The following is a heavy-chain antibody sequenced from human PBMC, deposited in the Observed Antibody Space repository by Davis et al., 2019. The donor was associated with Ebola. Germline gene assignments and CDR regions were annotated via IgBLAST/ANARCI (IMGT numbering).Heavy chain of an antibody. Sequence: MPSETLSLTCTVSGDSISGSSSYYWGWIRQPPGKGLEWIGEINHSGNTNYNPSLKSRLTISVDASKNQFSLKLSSVTAADTAVYYCARGWPSTVTTDYYAMDVWGKGTTVTVSS. CDR1: GDSISGSSSYY. CDR3: ARGWPSTVTTDYYAMDV. D-gene: IGHD4-17*01. V-gene: IGHV4-39*07. CDR2: INHSGNT. J-gene: IGHJ6*04.